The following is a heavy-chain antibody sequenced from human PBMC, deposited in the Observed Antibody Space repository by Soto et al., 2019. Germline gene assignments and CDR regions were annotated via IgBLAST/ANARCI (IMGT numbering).Heavy chain of an antibody. CDR2: IVVGSGNT. CDR1: GFTFTSSA. V-gene: IGHV1-58*01. CDR3: AASADTAMVRYYYYGMDV. J-gene: IGHJ6*02. Sequence: SVKVSCKASGFTFTSSAVQWVRQARGQRLEWIGWIVVGSGNTNYAQKFQERVTITRDMSTSTAYMELSSLRSEDTAVYYCAASADTAMVRYYYYGMDVWGQGTTVTVSS. D-gene: IGHD5-18*01.